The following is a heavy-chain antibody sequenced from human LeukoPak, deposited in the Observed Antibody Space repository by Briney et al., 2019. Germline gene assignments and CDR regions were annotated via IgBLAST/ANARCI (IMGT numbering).Heavy chain of an antibody. CDR1: GGTFSSYA. CDR2: IIPIFGTA. J-gene: IGHJ6*03. D-gene: IGHD6-19*01. Sequence: GASVKVSCKASGGTFSSYAISWVRQAPGQGLEWLGGIIPIFGTANYAQKFQGRVTITADESTSTAYMELSSLRSEDTAVYYCAREAVADKYYYYYMDVWGKGTTVTVSS. CDR3: AREAVADKYYYYYMDV. V-gene: IGHV1-69*13.